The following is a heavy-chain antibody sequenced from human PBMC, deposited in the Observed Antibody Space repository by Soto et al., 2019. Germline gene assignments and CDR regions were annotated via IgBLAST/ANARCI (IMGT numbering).Heavy chain of an antibody. V-gene: IGHV3-30-3*01. J-gene: IGHJ4*02. CDR2: ISYDGSNK. Sequence: GGSLRLSCASSVFTFISYAMHWVRQAPGKGLEWVAVISYDGSNKYYADSVKGRFTISRDNSKNTLYLQMNSLRAEDTAVYYCAREGATGGIRSYYFDYWGQGTLVTVSS. D-gene: IGHD1-26*01. CDR1: VFTFISYA. CDR3: AREGATGGIRSYYFDY.